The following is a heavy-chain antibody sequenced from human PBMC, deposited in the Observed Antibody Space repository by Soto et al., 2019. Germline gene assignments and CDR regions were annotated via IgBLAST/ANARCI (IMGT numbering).Heavy chain of an antibody. J-gene: IGHJ4*02. CDR1: GGSISSYY. CDR3: ARESQYCSGGSCYRGFDY. D-gene: IGHD2-15*01. V-gene: IGHV4-59*01. Sequence: QVQLQESGPGLVKPSETLSLTCTVSGGSISSYYWSWIRQPPGKGLEWIGYIYYSGSTNYNPSLKSRVTISVDTSKNQFSLKLSSVTAADTAVYYCARESQYCSGGSCYRGFDYWGQGTLVTVSS. CDR2: IYYSGST.